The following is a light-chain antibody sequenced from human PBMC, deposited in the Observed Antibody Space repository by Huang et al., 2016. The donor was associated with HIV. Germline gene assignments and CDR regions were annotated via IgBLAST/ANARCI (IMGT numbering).Light chain of an antibody. Sequence: EIVLTQSPDFQSVTPKEKVTINCRASQSIGSSLHWYQQKPDQSPKLLIKYASQSFSGVPSRFSGSGFGTDFTLTISSLQPEDFATYYCQQLNTLFTFGPGTKVDIK. CDR2: YAS. J-gene: IGKJ3*01. CDR1: QSIGSS. CDR3: QQLNTLFT. V-gene: IGKV6-21*01.